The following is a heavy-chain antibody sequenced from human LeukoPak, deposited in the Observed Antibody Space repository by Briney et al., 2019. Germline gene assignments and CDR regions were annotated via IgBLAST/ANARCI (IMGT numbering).Heavy chain of an antibody. D-gene: IGHD3-10*01. Sequence: SETLSLTCTLSGGSISSYYWSWIRQPPGKGLEWIGYIYYSGSTNYNPSLKSRVTISVDTSKNQFSLKLSSVTAADTAVYYCARARSGSSPPTYYYYMDVWGKGTTVTVSS. J-gene: IGHJ6*03. CDR1: GGSISSYY. CDR2: IYYSGST. V-gene: IGHV4-59*01. CDR3: ARARSGSSPPTYYYYMDV.